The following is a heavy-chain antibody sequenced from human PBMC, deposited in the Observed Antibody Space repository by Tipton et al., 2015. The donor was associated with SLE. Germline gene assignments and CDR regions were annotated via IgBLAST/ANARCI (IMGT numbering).Heavy chain of an antibody. CDR3: ARGIPAAGHAFDI. V-gene: IGHV4-34*01. J-gene: IGHJ3*02. Sequence: TLSLTCTVSGGSISSYYWSWIRQPPGKGLEWIGEINHSGSTNYNPSLKSRVTISVDTSKNQFSLKLSSVTAADTAVYYCARGIPAAGHAFDIWGQGTMVTVSS. D-gene: IGHD6-25*01. CDR2: INHSGST. CDR1: GGSISSYY.